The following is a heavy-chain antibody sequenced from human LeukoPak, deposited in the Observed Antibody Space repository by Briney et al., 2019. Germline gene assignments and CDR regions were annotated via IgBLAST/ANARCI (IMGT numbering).Heavy chain of an antibody. Sequence: GGSLSLLCAASDFSFSNYGMHWVRQAPAKELAWVEVILYDGNNKHYAESVEGRFTISRDNSNNILYLQMNSLRPEDTAVYYCAKDRLFGSGLNGPHYYYGMDVCGQGTTVTVSS. D-gene: IGHD1-26*01. CDR1: DFSFSNYG. V-gene: IGHV3-30*18. J-gene: IGHJ6*02. CDR3: AKDRLFGSGLNGPHYYYGMDV. CDR2: ILYDGNNK.